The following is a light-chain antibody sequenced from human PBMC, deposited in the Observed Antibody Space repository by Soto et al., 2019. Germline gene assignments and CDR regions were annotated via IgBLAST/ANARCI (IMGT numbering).Light chain of an antibody. V-gene: IGKV1-39*01. CDR3: QQSVSAAYT. Sequence: DIQMTQSPSSLSASVGDRDTITCRASQTIDSCFNWYQHKPGRAPKLLIDAASRLQSGVSSRYSGSGSGPDFTLTIINHQPEDFAVYYCQQSVSAAYTFGQGTKLEIK. CDR2: AAS. J-gene: IGKJ2*01. CDR1: QTIDSC.